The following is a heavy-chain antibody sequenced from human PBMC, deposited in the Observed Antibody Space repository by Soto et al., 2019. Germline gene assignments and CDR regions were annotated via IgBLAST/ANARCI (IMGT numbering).Heavy chain of an antibody. V-gene: IGHV3-66*01. CDR3: ARAKMQLWPNYYDDGLDV. CDR2: IYSGGST. D-gene: IGHD5-18*01. J-gene: IGHJ6*02. CDR1: GFTVSTNF. Sequence: WGSLRLSCAASGFTVSTNFMTWVRQAPGKGLEWVSVIYSGGSTFYADSVKGRFTITRDNSENTLYFQMNSLRAEDTAVYYCARAKMQLWPNYYDDGLDVWGQGTTVTVSS.